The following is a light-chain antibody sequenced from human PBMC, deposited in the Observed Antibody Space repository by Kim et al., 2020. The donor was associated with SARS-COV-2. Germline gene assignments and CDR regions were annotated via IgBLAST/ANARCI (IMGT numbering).Light chain of an antibody. J-gene: IGLJ2*01. CDR1: TLGDKF. CDR2: QDS. Sequence: PAQPATTAWSGGTLGDKFPSWYHQKAGQSRVLVIYQDSKRPSGIPERFSGAKSGNPATLTISGSQAIVEADYYCQAWDSTTVVFGGGTQLTVL. CDR3: QAWDSTTVV. V-gene: IGLV3-1*01.